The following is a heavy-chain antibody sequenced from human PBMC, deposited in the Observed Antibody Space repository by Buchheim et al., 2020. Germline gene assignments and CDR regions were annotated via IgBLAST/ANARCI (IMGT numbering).Heavy chain of an antibody. CDR2: IYHSGST. D-gene: IGHD3-22*01. Sequence: QVQLQESGPGLVKPSGTLSLTCAVSGGSISSSNWWSWVRQPPGKGLEWIGAIYHSGSTNYKSSLKSRLNLSVDKSKNQISTKLSSVTAADTAVYYCARVEYDSRGCTIIDDWGQGIL. CDR3: ARVEYDSRGCTIIDD. V-gene: IGHV4-4*02. J-gene: IGHJ4*02. CDR1: GGSISSSNW.